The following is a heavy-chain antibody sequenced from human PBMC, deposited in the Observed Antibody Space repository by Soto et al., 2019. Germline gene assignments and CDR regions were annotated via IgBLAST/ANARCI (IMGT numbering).Heavy chain of an antibody. D-gene: IGHD2-2*01. V-gene: IGHV5-10-1*01. CDR1: GYSFTSYW. CDR3: ARRLAAMQDYYYYGMDV. CDR2: IDPSDSYT. Sequence: HGESLKISCKGSGYSFTSYWISWVRQMPGKGLEWMGRIDPSDSYTNYSPSFQGHVTISADKSISTAYLQWSSLKASDTAMYYCARRLAAMQDYYYYGMDVWGQGTTVTVSS. J-gene: IGHJ6*02.